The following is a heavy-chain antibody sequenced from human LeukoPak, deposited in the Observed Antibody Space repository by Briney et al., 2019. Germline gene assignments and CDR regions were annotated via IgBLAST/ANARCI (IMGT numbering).Heavy chain of an antibody. CDR3: AKANLPLVVPAAVVD. J-gene: IGHJ4*02. D-gene: IGHD2-2*01. CDR1: GFTFDEYA. V-gene: IGHV3-9*01. Sequence: GGSLRLSCAASGFTFDEYAMHWVRQAPGEGLEWVSGISWNSGSIGYADSVKGGFTISRDNAKNSLYLQMNSLRAEDTALYYCAKANLPLVVPAAVVDWGQGTLVTVSS. CDR2: ISWNSGSI.